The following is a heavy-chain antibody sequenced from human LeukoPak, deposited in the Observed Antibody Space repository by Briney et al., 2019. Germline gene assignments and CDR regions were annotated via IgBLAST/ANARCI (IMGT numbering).Heavy chain of an antibody. D-gene: IGHD6-13*01. CDR1: GFRFTDYG. CDR3: AKGAWAADGPMGNNFAS. J-gene: IGHJ4*02. V-gene: IGHV3-30*02. Sequence: GGSLRLSCAASGFRFTDYGMHWVRQAPGKGLEWVACIRYDESDKYYADSVKGRFTISRDNSKNTLTLQMNSLKTEDTSIYFCAKGAWAADGPMGNNFASWGQGTLVTVSS. CDR2: IRYDESDK.